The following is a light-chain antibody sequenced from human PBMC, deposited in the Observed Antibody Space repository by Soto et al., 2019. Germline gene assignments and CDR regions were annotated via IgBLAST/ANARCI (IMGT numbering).Light chain of an antibody. CDR1: QDVGKW. CDR3: QQAHSFPIT. Sequence: DIQITQSPPSVSASVGDRVTITCRACQDVGKWLDWYQQKPGKAPTLLIHGASSLQTGVPPRYSGSGYGTDFTLTISSLQPENFATYYRQQAHSFPITFGQGTRLEIK. J-gene: IGKJ5*01. CDR2: GAS. V-gene: IGKV1-12*01.